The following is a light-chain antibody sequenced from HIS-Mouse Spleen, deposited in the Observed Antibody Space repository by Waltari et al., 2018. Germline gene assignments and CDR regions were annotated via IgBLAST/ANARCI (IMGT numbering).Light chain of an antibody. V-gene: IGKV3-20*01. J-gene: IGKJ3*01. CDR3: QQYGSSPFT. CDR1: QSVSSSY. Sequence: EIVLTQSPGTLSLSPGERATLSCRASQSVSSSYLAWYQQTPGQAPRLLIYGASSRATGSPDRFSGSGSGTDFTLTISRLEPEDFAVYYCQQYGSSPFTFGPGTKVDIK. CDR2: GAS.